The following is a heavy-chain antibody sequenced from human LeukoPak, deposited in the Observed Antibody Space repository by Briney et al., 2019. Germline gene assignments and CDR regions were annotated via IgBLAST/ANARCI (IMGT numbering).Heavy chain of an antibody. J-gene: IGHJ3*02. CDR2: IYHSGST. V-gene: IGHV4-4*02. CDR1: GGPISRINW. Sequence: SGTLPLTCAVSGGPISRINWWGWVPHPPGKGLEWIGEIYHSGSTNYNPSLKSRVTISVDKSKNQSSLKLSSVTAADTAVYYCARRGFNDAFDIWGQGTMVTVSS. CDR3: ARRGFNDAFDI.